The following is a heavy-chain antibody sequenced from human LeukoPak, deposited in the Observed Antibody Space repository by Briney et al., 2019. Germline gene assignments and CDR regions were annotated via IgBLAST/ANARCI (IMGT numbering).Heavy chain of an antibody. V-gene: IGHV1-2*02. CDR2: INPNSGGT. J-gene: IGHJ4*02. D-gene: IGHD3-3*01. CDR1: GYTFTGYY. CDR3: VRGRFLEWLTLLDY. Sequence: ASVKVSCKASGYTFTGYYMHWVRQAPGQGLEWMGWINPNSGGTNYAQKFQGRVTMTRDTPISTAYMELSRLRSDDTAVYYCVRGRFLEWLTLLDYWGQGTLVTVSS.